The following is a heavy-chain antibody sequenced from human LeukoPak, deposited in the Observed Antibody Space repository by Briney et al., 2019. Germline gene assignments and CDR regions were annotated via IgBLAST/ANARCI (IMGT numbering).Heavy chain of an antibody. Sequence: SEALSLTCTVSGGSISSYYWSWIRQPPGKGLEWIGYFCYSGSTNYNPSLKSRVTISVDTSKNQFSLKLSSVTAADTAVYYCARLNPYYDFWSGYYTGIWGQGTMVTVSS. CDR2: FCYSGST. J-gene: IGHJ3*02. CDR3: ARLNPYYDFWSGYYTGI. D-gene: IGHD3-3*01. CDR1: GGSISSYY. V-gene: IGHV4-59*01.